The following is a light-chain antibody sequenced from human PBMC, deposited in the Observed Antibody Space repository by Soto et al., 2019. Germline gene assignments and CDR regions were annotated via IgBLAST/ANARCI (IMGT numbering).Light chain of an antibody. CDR2: GAS. J-gene: IGKJ1*01. CDR1: EHVRTF. Sequence: EVVLTQSPATLSLSPGERATLSCRASEHVRTFEDWYQQKPGQAPRLLIYGASNRATGIPARFSGSGSGTDFTLTISNLEPEDFAVYYCQQHSHWPPWTFGQGTRVEIQ. V-gene: IGKV3-11*01. CDR3: QQHSHWPPWT.